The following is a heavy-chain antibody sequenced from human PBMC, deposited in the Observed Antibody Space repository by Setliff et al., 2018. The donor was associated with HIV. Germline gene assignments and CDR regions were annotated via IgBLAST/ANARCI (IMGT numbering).Heavy chain of an antibody. CDR2: IASHGNWH. CDR3: ARETNFDY. Sequence: LRLSCVVSGFNFKSGWMTWVRQAPGNGLEWVAVIASHGNWHDYAASVKGRSTISRDTSRNTLYLQMNSLRVEDSALYYCARETNFDYWGQGTLVTVSS. J-gene: IGHJ4*02. V-gene: IGHV3-30*03. D-gene: IGHD4-17*01. CDR1: GFNFKSGW.